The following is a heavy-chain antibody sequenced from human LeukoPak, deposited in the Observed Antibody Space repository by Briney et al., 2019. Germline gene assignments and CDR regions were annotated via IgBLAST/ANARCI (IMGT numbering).Heavy chain of an antibody. J-gene: IGHJ6*02. D-gene: IGHD2-2*01. CDR3: ARGGDIYQRDYYYYYGMDV. Sequence: GASVKVSCKASGYTFTSYGISWVRQAPGQGLEWMGWISAYNGNTNYAQKLQGRVTMTTDTSTSTAYMELRSLRSDDTAVYYCARGGDIYQRDYYYYYGMDVWGQGTTVTVSS. CDR2: ISAYNGNT. CDR1: GYTFTSYG. V-gene: IGHV1-18*01.